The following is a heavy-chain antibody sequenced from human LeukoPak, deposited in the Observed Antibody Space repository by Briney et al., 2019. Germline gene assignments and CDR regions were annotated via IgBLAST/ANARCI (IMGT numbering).Heavy chain of an antibody. V-gene: IGHV3-21*01. Sequence: PGGSLRLSCAASGFTFSSYSMNWVRQAPGKGLEWVSSISSSSSYIYYADSVKGRFTISRDNSKNTLYLQMNSLRAEDTAVYYCAKDRSGSYSQGLDYWGQGTLVTVSS. CDR2: ISSSSSYI. CDR3: AKDRSGSYSQGLDY. J-gene: IGHJ4*02. D-gene: IGHD1-26*01. CDR1: GFTFSSYS.